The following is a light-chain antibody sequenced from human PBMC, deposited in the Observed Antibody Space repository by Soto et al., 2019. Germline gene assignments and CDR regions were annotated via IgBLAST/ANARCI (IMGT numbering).Light chain of an antibody. Sequence: EIVMTQSPATLSVSPGETATLSCRASQSVAGNLAWYQQKPGQAPRLLIYGASTRATGIPARFSGSGSGTEFTLTISSLQSEDFAVYYCQQYNNWPSWTFGQGTKVDI. CDR2: GAS. J-gene: IGKJ1*01. V-gene: IGKV3-15*01. CDR3: QQYNNWPSWT. CDR1: QSVAGN.